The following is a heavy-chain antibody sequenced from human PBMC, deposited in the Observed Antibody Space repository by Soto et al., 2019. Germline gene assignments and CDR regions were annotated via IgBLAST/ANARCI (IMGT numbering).Heavy chain of an antibody. CDR2: IRSKAYGGTT. CDR3: ARDRFYDSSGYYYFDY. CDR1: GFTFGDYA. Sequence: GGSLRLSCTASGFTFGDYAMTWFRQAPGKGLEWVGFIRSKAYGGTTEYAASVKGRFTISRDDSKRIAYLQMNSLKTEDTAVYYCARDRFYDSSGYYYFDYWGQGTLVTVSS. D-gene: IGHD3-22*01. J-gene: IGHJ4*02. V-gene: IGHV3-49*03.